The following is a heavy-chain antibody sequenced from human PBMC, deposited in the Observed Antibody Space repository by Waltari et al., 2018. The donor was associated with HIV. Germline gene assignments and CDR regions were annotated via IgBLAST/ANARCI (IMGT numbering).Heavy chain of an antibody. CDR3: ARAPCSGGSCRLFDY. Sequence: QVQLVQSGAEVQKPGASVKVSCKASWYTFISYYMHWVRQAPGQGLEWMGIINPSGNSTSYVQKFQGRLTMTRDTSTSTVYMELSSLRSEDTAVYYCARAPCSGGSCRLFDYWGQGTLVTVSS. V-gene: IGHV1-46*01. D-gene: IGHD2-15*01. J-gene: IGHJ4*02. CDR1: WYTFISYY. CDR2: INPSGNST.